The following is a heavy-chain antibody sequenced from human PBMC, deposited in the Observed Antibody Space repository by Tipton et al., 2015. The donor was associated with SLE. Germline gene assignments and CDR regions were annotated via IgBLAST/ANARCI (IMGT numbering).Heavy chain of an antibody. D-gene: IGHD1-26*01. CDR1: GGSISSYY. Sequence: LRLSCTVSGGSISSYYWSWIRQPPGKGLEWIGYIYYSGSTNYNPSLKSRVTISVDTSKNQFSLKLSSVTAADTAAYYCARSRIVGASGGGADAFDIWGQGTMVTVSS. CDR2: IYYSGST. CDR3: ARSRIVGASGGGADAFDI. V-gene: IGHV4-59*01. J-gene: IGHJ3*02.